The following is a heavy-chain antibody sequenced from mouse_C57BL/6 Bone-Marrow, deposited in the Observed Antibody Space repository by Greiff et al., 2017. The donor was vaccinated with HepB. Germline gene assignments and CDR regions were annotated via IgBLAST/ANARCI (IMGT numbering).Heavy chain of an antibody. Sequence: QVQLQQSGAELVRPGTSVKMSCKASGYTFTNYWIGWAKQRPGHGLEWIGDIYPGGGYTNYNEKFKGKATLTADKSSSTAYMQFSSLPSEDSAIYYCAGTEITTVAYAMDYWGQGTSVTVSS. CDR2: IYPGGGYT. V-gene: IGHV1-63*01. CDR1: GYTFTNYW. D-gene: IGHD1-1*01. CDR3: AGTEITTVAYAMDY. J-gene: IGHJ4*01.